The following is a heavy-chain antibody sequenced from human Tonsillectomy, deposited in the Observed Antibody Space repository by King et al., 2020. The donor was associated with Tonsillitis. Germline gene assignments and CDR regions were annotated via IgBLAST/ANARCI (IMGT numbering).Heavy chain of an antibody. CDR1: GFTFGDYA. CDR3: AKARYYYDSLGLDY. CDR2: IRSKAYGGTT. V-gene: IGHV3-49*03. D-gene: IGHD3-22*01. Sequence: VQLVESGGGLVQPGRSLRLSCTASGFTFGDYAMSWFRQAPGKGLEWVGFIRSKAYGGTTEFAASVKGRFTISSDDSRSIAYLQMNSLKTEDTAVFYCAKARYYYDSLGLDYWGQGTLVTVSS. J-gene: IGHJ4*02.